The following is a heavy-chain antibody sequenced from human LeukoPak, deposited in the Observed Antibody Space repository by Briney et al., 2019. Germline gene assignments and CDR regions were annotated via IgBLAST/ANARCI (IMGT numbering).Heavy chain of an antibody. CDR2: INCNSGGT. V-gene: IGHV1-2*02. Sequence: ASVKVSCKTSGDTFTGYYLHWVRQAPGQGLEWMGWINCNSGGTNYAQKFQGRVTMTRDTSITTVYMELSRLIFDDTAVYYCARDKATVTTPYFDYWGQGTQVTVSS. D-gene: IGHD4-17*01. CDR1: GDTFTGYY. J-gene: IGHJ4*02. CDR3: ARDKATVTTPYFDY.